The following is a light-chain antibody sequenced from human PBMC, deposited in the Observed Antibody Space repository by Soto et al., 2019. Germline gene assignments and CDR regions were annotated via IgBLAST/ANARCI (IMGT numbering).Light chain of an antibody. V-gene: IGLV7-46*01. CDR1: TGAVTSTHY. Sequence: QAVVTQEPSLTVSPGGTGTLTCGSSTGAVTSTHYPYWFQQKPGQAPRTLIYDTSNKHSWTPARFSGSLLGGKGALTLSGAQPEDEAEYYCLLSYSGPRGPRVVFGGGTKLTVL. CDR2: DTS. CDR3: LLSYSGPRGPRVV. J-gene: IGLJ2*01.